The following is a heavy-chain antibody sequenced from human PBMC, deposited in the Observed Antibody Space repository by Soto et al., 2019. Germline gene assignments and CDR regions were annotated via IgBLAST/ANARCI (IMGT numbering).Heavy chain of an antibody. Sequence: RGGSLRLSCAASGFTFSSYAMHWVRQAPGKGLEWVAVISYDGSNKYYADPVKGRFTISRDNSKNTLYLQMNSLRAEDTAVYYCARDLYAATKISYYGMDVWGQGTTVTVSS. CDR1: GFTFSSYA. J-gene: IGHJ6*02. CDR3: ARDLYAATKISYYGMDV. CDR2: ISYDGSNK. D-gene: IGHD2-15*01. V-gene: IGHV3-30-3*01.